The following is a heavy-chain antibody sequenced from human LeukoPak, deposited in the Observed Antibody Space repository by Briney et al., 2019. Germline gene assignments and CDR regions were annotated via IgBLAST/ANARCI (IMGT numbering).Heavy chain of an antibody. CDR1: GGSISSGSYY. V-gene: IGHV4-39*07. CDR3: ARAKHPRRGMDV. Sequence: SQTLSLTCTVSGGSISSGSYYWGWIRQPPGKGLEWIGEIYHSGSTNYNPSLKSRVTISVDKSKNQFSLKLSSVTAADTAVYYCARAKHPRRGMDVWGQGTTVTVSS. CDR2: IYHSGST. J-gene: IGHJ6*02.